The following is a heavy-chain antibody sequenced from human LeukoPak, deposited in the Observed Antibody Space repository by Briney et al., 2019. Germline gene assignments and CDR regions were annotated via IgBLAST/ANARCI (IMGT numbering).Heavy chain of an antibody. CDR3: AREWRGIASHYHGMDV. Sequence: GGSLRLSCAASGFTFSSYAMSWVRQAAGRGLEWVSALGTNGDTYYLGSVKGRFTISRESGKNSLYLQMNSLRVDDTAVYYCAREWRGIASHYHGMDVWGQGTTVTVSS. V-gene: IGHV3-13*01. CDR2: LGTNGDT. J-gene: IGHJ6*02. D-gene: IGHD6-6*01. CDR1: GFTFSSYA.